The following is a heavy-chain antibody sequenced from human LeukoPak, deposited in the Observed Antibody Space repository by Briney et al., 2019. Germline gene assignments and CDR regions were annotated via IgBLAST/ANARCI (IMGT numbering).Heavy chain of an antibody. CDR2: IIPIFGTA. D-gene: IGHD1-26*01. J-gene: IGHJ4*02. CDR1: GGTFSSYA. Sequence: GSSVKVSCKASGGTFSSYAISWVRQAPGQGLEWMGGIIPIFGTANYAQKFQGRVTITTDESTSTAYMELSSLRSEDTAVYYCASGFHAAVGATKVFGYWGQGTLVTVSS. CDR3: ASGFHAAVGATKVFGY. V-gene: IGHV1-69*05.